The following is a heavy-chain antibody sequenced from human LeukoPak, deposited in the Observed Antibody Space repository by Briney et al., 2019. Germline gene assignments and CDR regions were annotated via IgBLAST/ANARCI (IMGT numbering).Heavy chain of an antibody. V-gene: IGHV3-23*01. D-gene: IGHD3-22*01. J-gene: IGHJ4*02. Sequence: PGGSLRLSCAASGFRFSGYGMSWVRQAPGKGLEWVSRISAGSGSTDYADSVKGRFTISRDDSKNTLYLQMKSLRAEDTAVYYCAKSHEPYYYDSSGYYDDYWGQGTLVTVSS. CDR3: AKSHEPYYYDSSGYYDDY. CDR1: GFRFSGYG. CDR2: ISAGSGST.